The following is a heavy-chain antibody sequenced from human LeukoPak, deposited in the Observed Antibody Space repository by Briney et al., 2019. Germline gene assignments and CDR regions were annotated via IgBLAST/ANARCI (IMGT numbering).Heavy chain of an antibody. J-gene: IGHJ4*02. Sequence: ASVKVSCKASGGNFSSHAISWVRQAPGQGLEWMGGIIPIFGTANYAQKFQGRVTITADESTSTAYMELSSLRSEDTAVYYCARGSSGWSFDYWGQGTLVAVSS. CDR3: ARGSSGWSFDY. D-gene: IGHD6-19*01. CDR2: IIPIFGTA. V-gene: IGHV1-69*13. CDR1: GGNFSSHA.